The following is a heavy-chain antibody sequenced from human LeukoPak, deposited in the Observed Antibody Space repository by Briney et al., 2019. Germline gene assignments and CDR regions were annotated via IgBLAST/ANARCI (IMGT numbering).Heavy chain of an antibody. CDR3: ARDGYSSSWRADYYYYGMDV. J-gene: IGHJ6*02. V-gene: IGHV1-2*02. CDR1: GYTFTGYY. Sequence: ASVKVSCKASGYTFTGYYMHWVRQAPGQGLEWMGWINPNSGGTNYAQKFQDRVTMTRDTSISTAYMELSRLRSDDTAVYYCARDGYSSSWRADYYYYGMDVWGQGTTVTVPS. D-gene: IGHD6-13*01. CDR2: INPNSGGT.